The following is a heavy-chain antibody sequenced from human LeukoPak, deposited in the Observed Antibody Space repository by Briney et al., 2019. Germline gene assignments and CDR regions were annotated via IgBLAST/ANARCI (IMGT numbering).Heavy chain of an antibody. CDR2: IFSDGSS. CDR3: ARVLPSVTNWFDP. Sequence: GGSLRLSCTASGCTVSSNYMSWVRQAPGKGLEGDSVIFSDGSSYYADSLRGRFTISRDNSKNTLSLQKNSLRAEDTAVCYCARVLPSVTNWFDPWGQGTLVTVSS. D-gene: IGHD3-10*01. CDR1: GCTVSSNY. J-gene: IGHJ5*02. V-gene: IGHV3-66*01.